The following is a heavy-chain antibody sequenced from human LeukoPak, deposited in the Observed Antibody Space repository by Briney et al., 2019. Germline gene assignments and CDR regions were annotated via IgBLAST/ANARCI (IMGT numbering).Heavy chain of an antibody. CDR3: ARESYSSSSGEYYYYYGMDV. CDR1: GYTFTGYY. CDR2: INPNSGGT. D-gene: IGHD6-6*01. V-gene: IGHV1-2*02. J-gene: IGHJ6*02. Sequence: ASVKVSCKASGYTFTGYYMHWVRQAPGQGLEWMGWINPNSGGTNCAQKFQGRVTMTRDTSISTAYMELSRLRSDDTAVYYCARESYSSSSGEYYYYYGMDVWGQGTTVTVSS.